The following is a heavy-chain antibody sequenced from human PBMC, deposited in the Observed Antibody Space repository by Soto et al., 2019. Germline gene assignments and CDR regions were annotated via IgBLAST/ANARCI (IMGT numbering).Heavy chain of an antibody. V-gene: IGHV4-59*01. J-gene: IGHJ4*02. CDR1: GGSFGRNY. CDR3: ARNFVNGYVYGMYYFGS. CDR2: ISDSGSGST. Sequence: QVQLQESGPGLVKPSETLSLTCTDSGGSFGRNYWSWVRQPPGKGLEWIGYISDSGSGSTNYNPSLKSRVTISEDMSKNHFSLKLTSVTAADTAKYYCARNFVNGYVYGMYYFGSWGQGTLGSVSS. D-gene: IGHD5-18*01.